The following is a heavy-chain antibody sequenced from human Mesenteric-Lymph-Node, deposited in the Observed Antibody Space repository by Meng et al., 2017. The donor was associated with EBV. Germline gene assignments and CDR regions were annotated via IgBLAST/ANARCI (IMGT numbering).Heavy chain of an antibody. Sequence: VKSPDASVKASCNAAGASFTRHDSKWVGQATANRRLWISWINYVSGNQDYAAKFQGRVTMSRNTSQQQVYMELTSVTSEDTAVYYCSRDPTYQGRDSWGQGTLVTASS. CDR2: INYVSGNQ. CDR1: GASFTRHD. CDR3: SRDPTYQGRDS. J-gene: IGHJ4*02. D-gene: IGHD2-2*01. V-gene: IGHV1-8*01.